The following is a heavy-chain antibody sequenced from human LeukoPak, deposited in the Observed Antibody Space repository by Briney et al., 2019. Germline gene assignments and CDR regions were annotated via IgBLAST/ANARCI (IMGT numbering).Heavy chain of an antibody. V-gene: IGHV3-74*01. J-gene: IGHJ4*02. Sequence: GGSLRLSCAASGFTFSSYAMSWVRQAPGKGLVWVSRISTDGYTADYADFVQGRFTASRDNTKNTWSLEMNSLRAEDTAVYYCVVGGSPGYWGQGTLVTVSS. CDR3: VVGGSPGY. CDR2: ISTDGYTA. D-gene: IGHD2-15*01. CDR1: GFTFSSYA.